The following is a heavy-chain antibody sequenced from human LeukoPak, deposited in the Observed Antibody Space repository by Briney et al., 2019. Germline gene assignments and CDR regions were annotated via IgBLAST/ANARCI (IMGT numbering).Heavy chain of an antibody. D-gene: IGHD3-22*01. J-gene: IGHJ4*02. CDR2: ISSSNSYI. Sequence: GGSLRLSCAASGFTFSSYSMNWVRQAPGRGLEWVSSISSSNSYIYYADSVKVRFTISGDNAKNSLYLQMNSLRAEDTAVYYCARAYLGAYYYDSSGPWYFDYWGQGTLVTVSS. V-gene: IGHV3-21*01. CDR3: ARAYLGAYYYDSSGPWYFDY. CDR1: GFTFSSYS.